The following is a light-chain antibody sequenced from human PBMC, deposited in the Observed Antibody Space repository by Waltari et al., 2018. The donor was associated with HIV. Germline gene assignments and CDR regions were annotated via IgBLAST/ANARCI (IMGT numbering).Light chain of an antibody. CDR3: DHYNNWRGT. J-gene: IGKJ1*01. Sequence: EILMTHSPATLSVSPGERATLSCRASQGVNSNLAWYQQKPGQTPRLLIYGTATRATGIPARFSGSGSGTEFTHTISSLQSEDFAVFYCDHYNNWRGTFSQGTKGEIK. CDR1: QGVNSN. V-gene: IGKV3-15*01. CDR2: GTA.